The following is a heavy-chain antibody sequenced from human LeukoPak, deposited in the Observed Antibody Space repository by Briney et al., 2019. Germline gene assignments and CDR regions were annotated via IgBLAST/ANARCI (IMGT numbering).Heavy chain of an antibody. Sequence: SETLSLTCTVSGGSISSYYWSWIRQPPGKGLEWIGYIYYSGSTNYNPSLKSRVTISVDTSKNQFSLKLSSVTAADTAVYYCTRNRGYYVNDYWGQGILVTVSS. J-gene: IGHJ4*02. V-gene: IGHV4-59*01. CDR2: IYYSGST. D-gene: IGHD1-26*01. CDR1: GGSISSYY. CDR3: TRNRGYYVNDY.